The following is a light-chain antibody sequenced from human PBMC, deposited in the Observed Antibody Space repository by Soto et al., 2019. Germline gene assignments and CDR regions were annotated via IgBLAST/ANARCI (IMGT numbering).Light chain of an antibody. CDR2: DAS. Sequence: DIQMTQSPSTLSASIGPRFTISCRASQSITTFLAWYQQKKGKAPQILIYDASKLEPGVPSRLSGGGYGTEFNLTISSLQTDDFATYYCQQYSTYPLTFGGGTKVDIK. V-gene: IGKV1-5*01. J-gene: IGKJ4*01. CDR3: QQYSTYPLT. CDR1: QSITTF.